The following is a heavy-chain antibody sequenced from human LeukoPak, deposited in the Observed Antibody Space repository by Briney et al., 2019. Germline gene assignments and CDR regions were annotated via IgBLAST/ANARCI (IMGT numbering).Heavy chain of an antibody. D-gene: IGHD3-22*01. V-gene: IGHV1-18*01. CDR2: ISAYNCNT. J-gene: IGHJ4*02. Sequence: ASVKVSCKASGYTFTNYGISWVRQAPGQGLEWMGLISAYNCNTNYAQKFQGRVNMTTDTSTSTGYMELRSLRSDDTAVHYCARVNRVRNYNDYSGLIDYWGQGTLVTVSS. CDR1: GYTFTNYG. CDR3: ARVNRVRNYNDYSGLIDY.